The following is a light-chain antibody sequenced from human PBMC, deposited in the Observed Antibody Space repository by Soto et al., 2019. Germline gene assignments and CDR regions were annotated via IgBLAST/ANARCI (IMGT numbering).Light chain of an antibody. CDR2: SNN. CDR1: SSNIGSNS. Sequence: QSVLTQPPSASGTPGQRVTISCSGNSSNIGSNSVNWYQQLPGAAPKLLIYSNNQRPSGVPDRFSGSKSGTSASLAIGGLQSEDEADYYCAAWDDSLNGREVFGTGTKVTVL. V-gene: IGLV1-44*01. CDR3: AAWDDSLNGREV. J-gene: IGLJ1*01.